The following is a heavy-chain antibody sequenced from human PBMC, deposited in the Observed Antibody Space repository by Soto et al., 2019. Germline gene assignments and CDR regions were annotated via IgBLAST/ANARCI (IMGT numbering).Heavy chain of an antibody. D-gene: IGHD4-17*01. V-gene: IGHV3-30*18. J-gene: IGHJ4*02. CDR1: GFTFSSYG. CDR3: AKDTGARGDYVYNY. CDR2: ISYDGSNK. Sequence: PGGSLRLSCAASGFTFSSYGMHWVRQAPGKGLEWVAVISYDGSNKYYADSVKGRFTISRDNSKNTLYLQMNSLRAEDTAVYYCAKDTGARGDYVYNYWGQGTLVTVSS.